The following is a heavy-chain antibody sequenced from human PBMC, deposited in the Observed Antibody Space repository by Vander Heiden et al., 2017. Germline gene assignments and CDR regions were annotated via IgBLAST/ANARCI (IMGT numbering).Heavy chain of an antibody. CDR2: INPSGGST. CDR1: GYTFTSYY. V-gene: IGHV1-46*01. Sequence: QVQLVQSGTEVKKPGASVKISCKASGYTFTSYYIHWVRQAPGQGLEWMGIINPSGGSTSYAQNVQGRVTMTRDTSTSTAYMELSSLRSEDTAVYYCSARGSYRSQNAFDIWGQGTMVTVSS. D-gene: IGHD1-26*01. CDR3: SARGSYRSQNAFDI. J-gene: IGHJ3*02.